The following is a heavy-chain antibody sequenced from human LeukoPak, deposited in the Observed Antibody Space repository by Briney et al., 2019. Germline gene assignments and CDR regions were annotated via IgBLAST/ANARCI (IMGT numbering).Heavy chain of an antibody. CDR2: IRSKAYGGTT. CDR1: GFTFGDYA. CDR3: HVGVIVIPFRGGYFDY. J-gene: IGHJ4*02. Sequence: GGSLRLSCTASGFTFGDYAMSWFRQAPGKGLEWVGFIRSKAYGGTTEYAASVKGRFTISRDDSKSIAYLQMNSLKTEDTAVYYCHVGVIVIPFRGGYFDYWDQGTLVTVSS. D-gene: IGHD3-16*02. V-gene: IGHV3-49*03.